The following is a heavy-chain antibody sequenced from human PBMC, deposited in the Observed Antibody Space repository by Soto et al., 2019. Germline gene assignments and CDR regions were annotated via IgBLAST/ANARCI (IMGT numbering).Heavy chain of an antibody. CDR1: GYTFTSYG. J-gene: IGHJ4*02. V-gene: IGHV1-18*01. CDR3: ARGTKILRYFDWLSFDY. Sequence: ASVKVSCKASGYTFTSYGISWVRQAPGQGLEWMGWISAYNGNTNYAQKHQGRVTMTTDTSTSTAYMELRSLRSDDTAVYYCARGTKILRYFDWLSFDYWGQGTLVTVSS. CDR2: ISAYNGNT. D-gene: IGHD3-9*01.